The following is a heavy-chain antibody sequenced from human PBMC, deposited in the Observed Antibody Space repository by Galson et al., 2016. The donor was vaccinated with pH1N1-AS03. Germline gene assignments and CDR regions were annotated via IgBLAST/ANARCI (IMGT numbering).Heavy chain of an antibody. CDR2: VTGSSGII. V-gene: IGHV1-18*04. CDR3: ARDRRTSYYWAPDY. D-gene: IGHD3-10*01. CDR1: GYAFKNYG. Sequence: SVKVSCKASGYAFKNYGISWIRQAPGQGLEWIGRVTGSSGIINYAQKVQGRVTMTTDTSTNTAYMELKSLTADDTAVYYCARDRRTSYYWAPDYWGQGTLVTVSS. J-gene: IGHJ4*02.